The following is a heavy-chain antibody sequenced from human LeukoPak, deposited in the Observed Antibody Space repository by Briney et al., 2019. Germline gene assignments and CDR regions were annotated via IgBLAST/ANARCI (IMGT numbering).Heavy chain of an antibody. CDR1: GYTFTNYY. D-gene: IGHD3-22*01. CDR3: ARFHYYDSSGSELYYFDY. V-gene: IGHV1-46*01. J-gene: IGHJ4*02. Sequence: ASVKVSCKASGYTFTNYYMHWVRQAPGQGLEWMGIINPSGGSTSYAQKFQGRVTITADKSTSTAYMELSSLRSEDTAVYYCARFHYYDSSGSELYYFDYWGQGTLVTVSS. CDR2: INPSGGST.